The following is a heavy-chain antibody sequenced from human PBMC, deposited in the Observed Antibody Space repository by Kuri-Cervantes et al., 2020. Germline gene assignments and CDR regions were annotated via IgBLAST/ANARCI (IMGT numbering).Heavy chain of an antibody. D-gene: IGHD3-22*01. CDR2: ISSSSSYI. CDR3: ARDDGVITMIVEDSHDAFDI. Sequence: GESLKISCVASGFTFSSSWMSWVRQAPGKGLEWVSSISSSSSYIYYADSVKGRFTISRDNAKNSLYLQMNSLRAEDTAVYYCARDDGVITMIVEDSHDAFDIWGQGTMVTVSS. CDR1: GFTFSSSW. J-gene: IGHJ3*02. V-gene: IGHV3-21*01.